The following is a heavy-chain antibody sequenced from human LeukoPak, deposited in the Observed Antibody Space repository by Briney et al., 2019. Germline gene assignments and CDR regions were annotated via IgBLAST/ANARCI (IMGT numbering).Heavy chain of an antibody. D-gene: IGHD3-22*01. CDR3: AKESYYYDSSGYYPFGY. V-gene: IGHV1-18*01. CDR1: GYTFPNYG. J-gene: IGHJ4*02. CDR2: ISGYNGNT. Sequence: ASVKLSCKASGYTFPNYGVSWVRQAPGQGLEWMGWISGYNGNTNFAKKVLGRVTMTTDTSTSTAYMELRSLRSDDTAVYYCAKESYYYDSSGYYPFGYWGQGTLVTVSS.